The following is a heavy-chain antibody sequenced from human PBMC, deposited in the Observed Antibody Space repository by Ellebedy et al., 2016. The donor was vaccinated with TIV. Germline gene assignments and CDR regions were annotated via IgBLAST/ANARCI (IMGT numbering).Heavy chain of an antibody. D-gene: IGHD1-14*01. V-gene: IGHV1-3*04. CDR2: ITIGNGNA. CDR1: GYDFSNSV. CDR3: ARGSCQKTTCYYYFDV. Sequence: AASVKVSCKASGYDFSNSVIHWLRQAPGQRPEWMGWITIGNGNAQSLPKFKARVTITRDTSATTAYMDLNSLQPEDTAVYYCARGSCQKTTCYYYFDVWGQGTPVTVSS. J-gene: IGHJ4*02.